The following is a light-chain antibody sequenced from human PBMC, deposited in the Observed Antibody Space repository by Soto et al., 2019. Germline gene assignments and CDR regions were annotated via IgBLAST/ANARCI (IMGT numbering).Light chain of an antibody. Sequence: QSALTQPASVSVSPGQSITVSCTGTSSDIGGYNYVSWYQQHPGKAPKLMIYEVSKRPSGVSNRFSGSKSGNTASLTISGLQADDEADYYCSSYTSSSPYVFGTGTKVTVL. CDR2: EVS. CDR3: SSYTSSSPYV. V-gene: IGLV2-14*01. CDR1: SSDIGGYNY. J-gene: IGLJ1*01.